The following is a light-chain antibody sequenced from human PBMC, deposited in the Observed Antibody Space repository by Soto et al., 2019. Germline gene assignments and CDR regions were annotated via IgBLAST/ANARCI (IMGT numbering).Light chain of an antibody. CDR1: QGISSY. J-gene: IGKJ1*01. Sequence: DIQLTQSPSFLSASVGDRVTITCRASQGISSYLAWYQQKPGKAPKLLLYAASTLQSGVPSRFSGSGSGTEFPLTISSLQPEDFATYYCQQLNSYPPWTFGQGTKVEIK. V-gene: IGKV1-9*01. CDR3: QQLNSYPPWT. CDR2: AAS.